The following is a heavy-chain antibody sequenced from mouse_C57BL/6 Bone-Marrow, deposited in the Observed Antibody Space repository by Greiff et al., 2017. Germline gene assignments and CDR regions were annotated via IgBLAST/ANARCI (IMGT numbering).Heavy chain of an antibody. CDR3: ATTIYYYCSSLFDY. V-gene: IGHV1-52*01. D-gene: IGHD1-1*01. CDR2: IDPSDSET. J-gene: IGHJ2*01. Sequence: QVQLQQSGAELVRPGSSVKLSCKASGYTFTSYWMHWVKQRPIQGLEWIGNIDPSDSETHYNQKFKDKATLTVDKSSSTAYMQLSSLTSEDSAVYYCATTIYYYCSSLFDYWGQGTTLTVSS. CDR1: GYTFTSYW.